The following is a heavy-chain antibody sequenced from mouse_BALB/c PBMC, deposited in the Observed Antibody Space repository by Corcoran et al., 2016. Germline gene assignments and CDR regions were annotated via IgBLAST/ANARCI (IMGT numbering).Heavy chain of an antibody. J-gene: IGHJ4*01. CDR1: GYTFTNYG. Sequence: QIQLVQSGPELKKPGETVKISCKASGYTFTNYGMNWVKQAPGKGLKWMGWINTYTGEPTYADDFKGRFAFSLETSASTAYLQINNLKNEDTATYFCAREHYAMDDWGQGTSVTVSS. CDR2: INTYTGEP. V-gene: IGHV9-3-1*01. CDR3: AREHYAMDD.